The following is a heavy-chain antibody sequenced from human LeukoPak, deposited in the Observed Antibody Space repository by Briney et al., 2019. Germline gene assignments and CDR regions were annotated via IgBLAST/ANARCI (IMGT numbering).Heavy chain of an antibody. Sequence: GSLRLSCAASGFTFDDYAMHWVRQAPGKGLEWVSLISWDGGSTYYADSVKGRFTISRDNSKNSLYLQMNSLRAEDTALYYCAKAGGGANYYYYMDVWGKGTTATVSS. CDR3: AKAGGGANYYYYMDV. J-gene: IGHJ6*03. V-gene: IGHV3-43D*03. D-gene: IGHD3-16*01. CDR1: GFTFDDYA. CDR2: ISWDGGST.